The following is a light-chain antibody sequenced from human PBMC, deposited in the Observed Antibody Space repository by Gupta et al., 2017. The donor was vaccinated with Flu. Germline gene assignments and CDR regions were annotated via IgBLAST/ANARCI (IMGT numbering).Light chain of an antibody. CDR1: SSNIGNNY. J-gene: IGLJ3*02. CDR3: ATWDDSLSGWV. Sequence: QSVLTQSPSASGTPGQRVAIPCSGRSSNIGNNYVYWYQQFPGTAPKLLIYRNNQRPSGVPDRFSASKSGTSASLAISGLRSEDEADYYCATWDDSLSGWVFGGGSKLTVL. V-gene: IGLV1-47*01. CDR2: RNN.